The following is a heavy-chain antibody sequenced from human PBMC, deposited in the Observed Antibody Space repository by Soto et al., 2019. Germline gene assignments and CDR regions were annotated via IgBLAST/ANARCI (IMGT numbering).Heavy chain of an antibody. V-gene: IGHV1-69*13. Sequence: QVHLVQSGGELKKPGASVKVSCKAAGYNFTTYGISWVRQAPGQGLEWMGGIIPIFGTANYAQKFQGRVTITADESTSTAYMELSSLRSEDTAVYYCARESPNVDTGLADYWGQGTLVTVSS. CDR2: IIPIFGTA. CDR3: ARESPNVDTGLADY. D-gene: IGHD5-18*01. J-gene: IGHJ4*02. CDR1: GYNFTTYG.